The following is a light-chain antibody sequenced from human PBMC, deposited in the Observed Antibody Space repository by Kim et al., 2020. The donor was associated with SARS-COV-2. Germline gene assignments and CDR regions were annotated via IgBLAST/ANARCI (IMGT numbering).Light chain of an antibody. CDR3: QSYVGNDRV. V-gene: IGLV6-57*01. CDR2: EDN. CDR1: RGGIASNY. Sequence: NFMLTQPPSVSEAPGKTVTISCTRSRGGIASNYVQWYQLRPGSSPTTVIFEDNQRPTGVSTRFSGSIDSSSNSAFLTISGLRPEDEADYFCQSYVGNDRVFGGGTQLTVL. J-gene: IGLJ3*02.